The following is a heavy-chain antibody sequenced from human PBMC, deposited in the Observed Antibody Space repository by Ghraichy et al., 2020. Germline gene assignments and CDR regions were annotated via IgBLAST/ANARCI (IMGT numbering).Heavy chain of an antibody. CDR1: GGSITSHY. CDR3: AMHGAESFLRYFVSPDPFAP. D-gene: IGHD3-9*01. J-gene: IGHJ5*02. V-gene: IGHV4-59*08. CDR2: VYNSNRT. Sequence: SHTLSLTCTVSGGSITSHYWSWIRQPPGKTLEWIGHVYNSNRTNVNPSLNRRVTISVDQSKNQLSLRLKSVTAADTAVYYCAMHGAESFLRYFVSPDPFAPWGQGPLVPVSS.